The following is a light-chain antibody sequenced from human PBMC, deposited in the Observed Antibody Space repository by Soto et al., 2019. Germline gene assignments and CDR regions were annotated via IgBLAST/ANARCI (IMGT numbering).Light chain of an antibody. V-gene: IGLV2-8*01. CDR2: EVS. CDR3: TSYAGSINWV. J-gene: IGLJ3*02. CDR1: SSGVGGYNY. Sequence: QSVLTQPPSASGSPGQSVTISCTGTSSGVGGYNYVSWYQQHPGKAPKLMIFEVSKRPSGVPDRFSGSKSGNTASLTVSGLQAEDEADYYCTSYAGSINWVFGGGTQLTVL.